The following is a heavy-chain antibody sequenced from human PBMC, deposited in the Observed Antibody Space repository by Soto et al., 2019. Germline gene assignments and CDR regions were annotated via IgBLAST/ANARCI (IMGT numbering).Heavy chain of an antibody. V-gene: IGHV3-9*01. J-gene: IGHJ4*02. Sequence: GGSLRLSCAASGVTFDDYAVHWVRKAPGKGLEWVSGISWNSGSIGYADSVKGRFTISRDNAKNSLYLQMNSLRAEDTALYYCAKGYPQYSGYDPLDYWGQGTLVTVSS. CDR1: GVTFDDYA. CDR3: AKGYPQYSGYDPLDY. D-gene: IGHD5-12*01. CDR2: ISWNSGSI.